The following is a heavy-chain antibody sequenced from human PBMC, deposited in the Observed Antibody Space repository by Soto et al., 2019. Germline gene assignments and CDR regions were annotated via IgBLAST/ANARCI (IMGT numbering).Heavy chain of an antibody. D-gene: IGHD4-17*01. Sequence: ASVKVSCKTSGYTFTNYDINWVRQATGQGLEWMGWTNPKSGYTGSAQKFQGRVTMTRDSSTSTAYMELHSLTSEDTAVYFCARTAGDLDYWGQ. J-gene: IGHJ4*02. V-gene: IGHV1-8*01. CDR3: ARTAGDLDY. CDR2: TNPKSGYT. CDR1: GYTFTNYD.